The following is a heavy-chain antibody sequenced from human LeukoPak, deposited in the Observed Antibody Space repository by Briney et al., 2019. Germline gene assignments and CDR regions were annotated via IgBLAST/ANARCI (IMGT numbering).Heavy chain of an antibody. CDR3: ACGSGIYYKGPFDY. CDR1: GGTFSSYA. V-gene: IGHV1-69*13. J-gene: IGHJ4*02. D-gene: IGHD3-10*01. Sequence: SVKVSCKASGGTFSSYAISWVRQAPGQGLEWMGGIIPIFGTTNYVQKFQGRVTITADESTSTAYMELSSLRSEDTAVCYCACGSGIYYKGPFDYWGQGTLVTVSS. CDR2: IIPIFGTT.